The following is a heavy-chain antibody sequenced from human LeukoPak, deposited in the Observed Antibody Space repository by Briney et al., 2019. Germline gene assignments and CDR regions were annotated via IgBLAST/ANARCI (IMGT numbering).Heavy chain of an antibody. Sequence: PSETLSLTCTVSGGSISSYYWSWIRQPPGKGLEWIGYIYYSGSTNYNPSLKSRVTISVDTSKNQFSLKLSSVTAADTGVYYCARGQWELNHDAFDIWGQGTMVTVSS. J-gene: IGHJ3*02. D-gene: IGHD1-26*01. CDR3: ARGQWELNHDAFDI. V-gene: IGHV4-59*01. CDR2: IYYSGST. CDR1: GGSISSYY.